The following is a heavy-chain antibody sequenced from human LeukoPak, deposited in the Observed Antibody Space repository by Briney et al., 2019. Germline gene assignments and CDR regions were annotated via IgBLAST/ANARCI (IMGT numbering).Heavy chain of an antibody. CDR1: GFTFSSYS. V-gene: IGHV3-21*01. CDR2: ISSSSSYI. Sequence: GGSLRLSCAASGFTFSSYSMNWVRQAPGKGLEWVSSISSSSSYIYYADSVKGRFTISRDNAKNSLYLQMNSLRAEDTAVYYCARVVRDDSSGYYYGDAFDIWGQGTMVTVSS. D-gene: IGHD3-22*01. J-gene: IGHJ3*02. CDR3: ARVVRDDSSGYYYGDAFDI.